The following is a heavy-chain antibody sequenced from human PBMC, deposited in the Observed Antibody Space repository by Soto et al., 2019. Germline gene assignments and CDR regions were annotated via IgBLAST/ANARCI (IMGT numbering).Heavy chain of an antibody. J-gene: IGHJ4*02. CDR1: GYKFTNYW. CDR2: IDPSDSYI. V-gene: IGHV5-10-1*01. Sequence: GESLKISCKGSGYKFTNYWLSWVRQTPGKGLEWMGRIDPSDSYINYSPSFRGHVTISIDESISTAHLQWSSLKASDTATYYCAIVTAETAYHYFDFWGQGTLVTVSS. CDR3: AIVTAETAYHYFDF. D-gene: IGHD1-1*01.